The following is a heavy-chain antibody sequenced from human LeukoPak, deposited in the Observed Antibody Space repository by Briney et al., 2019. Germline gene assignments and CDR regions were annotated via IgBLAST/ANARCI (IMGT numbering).Heavy chain of an antibody. Sequence: PGGSLRLSCAASGFTFSSYGMHWVRQAPGKGLEWVAFIRYDGSNKYYADSVKGRFTISRDNSKNTLYLQMNSLRAEDTAVYYCAIIPHYDILTGYLDWGQGTLVTVSS. D-gene: IGHD3-9*01. V-gene: IGHV3-30*02. CDR1: GFTFSSYG. CDR2: IRYDGSNK. J-gene: IGHJ4*02. CDR3: AIIPHYDILTGYLD.